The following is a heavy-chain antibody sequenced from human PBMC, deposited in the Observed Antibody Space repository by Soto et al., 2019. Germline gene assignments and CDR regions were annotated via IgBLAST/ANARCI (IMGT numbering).Heavy chain of an antibody. Sequence: QVQLVQSGAEVKKPGASVKVSCKSSGYIFTNYYIHWVRQATGQGLEWMAIINPLPTSGSTNYAQKFQGRVTVTRDTSTSTVYLELSSLRSDDTAVYYCARDLAAAAYWGQGTLVNVSS. V-gene: IGHV1-46*01. CDR2: INPLPTSGST. CDR1: GYIFTNYY. J-gene: IGHJ4*02. D-gene: IGHD6-13*01. CDR3: ARDLAAAAY.